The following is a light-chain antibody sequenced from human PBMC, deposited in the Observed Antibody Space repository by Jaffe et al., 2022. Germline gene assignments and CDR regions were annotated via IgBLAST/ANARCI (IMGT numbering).Light chain of an antibody. Sequence: DIVMTQSPDSLAVSLGERATINCKSSQSVLYSSNNKNYLAWYQQKPGQPPKLLIYWASTRESGVPDRFSGSGSGTDFTLTISSLQAEDVAVYYCLSMYTFGQGTKLEIK. CDR3: LSMYT. CDR2: WAS. V-gene: IGKV4-1*01. CDR1: QSVLYSSNNKNY. J-gene: IGKJ2*01.